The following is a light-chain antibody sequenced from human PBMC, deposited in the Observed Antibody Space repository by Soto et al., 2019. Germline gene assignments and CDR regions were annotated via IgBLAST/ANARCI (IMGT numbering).Light chain of an antibody. J-gene: IGLJ2*01. CDR2: EDN. V-gene: IGLV6-57*04. CDR1: SGRIASNY. Sequence: NFMLTQPHSVSESPVQTVSISCTRSSGRIASNYVQWYQQRPGSAPTTVIYEDNQRPSGVPDRFSGSTDGSSNSASLTISGLQTEDEADYYCQSYDSSTVVFGGGTQLTVL. CDR3: QSYDSSTVV.